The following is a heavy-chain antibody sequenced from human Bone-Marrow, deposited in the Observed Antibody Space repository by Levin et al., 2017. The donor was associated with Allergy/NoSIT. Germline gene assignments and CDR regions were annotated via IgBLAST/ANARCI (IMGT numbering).Heavy chain of an antibody. CDR1: GSSLTELS. J-gene: IGHJ4*02. CDR2: FDPEDGKT. CDR3: AKFSTGWYGDS. Sequence: GASVKVSCKVSGSSLTELSMHWVRQVPGKGLEWMGGFDPEDGKTIYAQKFQGRLTMTEDTSTDTAYMELSTLRSEDTAVYYCAKFSTGWYGDSWGQGTLVTVSS. D-gene: IGHD6-19*01. V-gene: IGHV1-24*01.